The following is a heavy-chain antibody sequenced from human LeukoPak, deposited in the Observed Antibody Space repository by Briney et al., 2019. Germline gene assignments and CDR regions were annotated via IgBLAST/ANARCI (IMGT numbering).Heavy chain of an antibody. CDR3: AKDIRGSTSWYGLDY. Sequence: PGGSLRLSCAASGFTFDDYAMHWVRQGPGKGLEWVSLISWDGGSTYYADSVKGRFTISRDNSKNSLYLQMNSLRAEDTASYYCAKDIRGSTSWYGLDYWGQGTLVTVSS. D-gene: IGHD6-13*01. CDR1: GFTFDDYA. CDR2: ISWDGGST. V-gene: IGHV3-43D*03. J-gene: IGHJ4*02.